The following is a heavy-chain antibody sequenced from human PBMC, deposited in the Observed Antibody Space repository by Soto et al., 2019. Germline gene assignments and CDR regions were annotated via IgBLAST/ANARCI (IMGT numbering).Heavy chain of an antibody. V-gene: IGHV1-18*01. J-gene: IGHJ4*02. CDR1: GYAFTSYS. Sequence: QVQLVQSGTEVKKSGASMKVSCKASGYAFTSYSVSWVRQAPGQGLEWMGSINTYNGKTYYVQRFQGRVTMTTDTSTSTAYLDLRSLRPDDTAIYYCARRYGDPSSSTGFDYWGQGTLVTVSS. D-gene: IGHD4-17*01. CDR2: INTYNGKT. CDR3: ARRYGDPSSSTGFDY.